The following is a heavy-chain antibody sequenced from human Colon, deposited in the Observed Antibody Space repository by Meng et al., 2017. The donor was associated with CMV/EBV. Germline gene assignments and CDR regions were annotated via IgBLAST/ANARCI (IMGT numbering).Heavy chain of an antibody. CDR3: LTDPNWGAF. Sequence: LGGPGGGLGEPGRSLSCFCAALEFILQDYDMYWVREGPGKGLEWVSSIGRSRTAVAYADPVEGRFTISRDKNSHYLERKSLRADDTAVYYCLTDPNWGAFWGQRTLVTVSS. V-gene: IGHV3-11*04. J-gene: IGHJ4*02. D-gene: IGHD1-26*01. CDR1: EFILQDYD. CDR2: IGRSRTAV.